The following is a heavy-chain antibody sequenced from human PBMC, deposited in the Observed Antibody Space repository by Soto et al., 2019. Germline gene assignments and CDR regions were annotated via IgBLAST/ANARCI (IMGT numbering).Heavy chain of an antibody. Sequence: ASVKVSGKASGGTFSSYAISWVRQAPGQGLEWIGGIIPIFGTANYAQKFQGRVTITADESTSTAYMELSSLRSEDTAVYYCARVLRRGYSYGLPYYYGMDVWGQGTTVNVSS. D-gene: IGHD5-18*01. CDR1: GGTFSSYA. J-gene: IGHJ6*02. CDR2: IIPIFGTA. V-gene: IGHV1-69*13. CDR3: ARVLRRGYSYGLPYYYGMDV.